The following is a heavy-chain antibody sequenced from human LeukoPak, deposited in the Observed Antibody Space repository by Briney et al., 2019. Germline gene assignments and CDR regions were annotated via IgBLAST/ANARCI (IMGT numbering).Heavy chain of an antibody. J-gene: IGHJ4*02. Sequence: SETLSLTCTVSGGSISGYYWSWIRQPPGKGLEWIGYIYYSGSTNYNPSLKSRVTISVDTSKNQFSLKLSPVTAADTAVYYCARFHTAFDYWGQGTLVTVSS. CDR1: GGSISGYY. CDR3: ARFHTAFDY. V-gene: IGHV4-59*08. CDR2: IYYSGST. D-gene: IGHD5-18*01.